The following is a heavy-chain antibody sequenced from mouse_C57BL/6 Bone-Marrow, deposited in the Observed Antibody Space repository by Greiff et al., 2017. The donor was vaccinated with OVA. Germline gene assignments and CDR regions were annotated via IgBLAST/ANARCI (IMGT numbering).Heavy chain of an antibody. V-gene: IGHV2-2*01. CDR1: GFSLTSYG. J-gene: IGHJ1*03. D-gene: IGHD1-1*01. CDR3: ARRGPYGRGYFDV. CDR2: IWSGGST. Sequence: VQLQQSGPGLVQPSQSLSITCTVSGFSLTSYGVHWVRQSPGTGLEWLGVIWSGGSTDYNAAFISRLSISKDNSKSQVFFKMNSLQADDTAIYYCARRGPYGRGYFDVWGTGTTVTVSS.